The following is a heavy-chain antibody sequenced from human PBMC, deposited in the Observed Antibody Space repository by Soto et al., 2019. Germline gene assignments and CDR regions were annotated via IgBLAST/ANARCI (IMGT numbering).Heavy chain of an antibody. J-gene: IGHJ4*02. Sequence: PSETLSLTCTVSGGSISSGGYYWSWIRQHPGKGLEWIGYIYYSGSTYYNPSLKSRVTISVDTSKNQFSLKLSSVTAADTAVYYCARWAAGCSGGSCYGYFDYWGQGTLVTVSS. D-gene: IGHD2-15*01. V-gene: IGHV4-31*03. CDR2: IYYSGST. CDR3: ARWAAGCSGGSCYGYFDY. CDR1: GGSISSGGYY.